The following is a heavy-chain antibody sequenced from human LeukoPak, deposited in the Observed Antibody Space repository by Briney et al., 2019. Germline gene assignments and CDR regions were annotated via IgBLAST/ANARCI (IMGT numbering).Heavy chain of an antibody. CDR1: GFTFSDHA. V-gene: IGHV3-30*04. CDR3: AAQPCINGICYLDY. J-gene: IGHJ4*02. CDR2: ISYHARDQ. Sequence: GGSLRLSCTASGFTFSDHAMHWVRQTPGKGLEWVTVISYHARDQFYADSVKGRFTVSRDNSRNTLYLQMNSLRAEDSAVYYCAAQPCINGICYLDYWGQGTLVTVSS. D-gene: IGHD2-8*01.